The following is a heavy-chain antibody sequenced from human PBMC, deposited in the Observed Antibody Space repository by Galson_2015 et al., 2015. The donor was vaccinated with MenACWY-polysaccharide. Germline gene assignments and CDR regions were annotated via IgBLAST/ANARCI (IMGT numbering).Heavy chain of an antibody. CDR2: IYWDDDK. D-gene: IGHD3-3*01. CDR3: AHTGAYDFWSGYYPLN. J-gene: IGHJ4*02. CDR1: GFSLRTSGVG. V-gene: IGHV2-5*02. Sequence: PALVKPTQTLTLTCTFSGFSLRTSGVGVGWIRQPPGKALEWLALIYWDDDKRYSPSLKSRLTITKDTSKNQVVLTMTNMDPVDTATYYCAHTGAYDFWSGYYPLNWGQGTLVTVSS.